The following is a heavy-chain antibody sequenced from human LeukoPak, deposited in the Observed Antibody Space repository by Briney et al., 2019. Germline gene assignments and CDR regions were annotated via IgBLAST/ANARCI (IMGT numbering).Heavy chain of an antibody. J-gene: IGHJ4*02. Sequence: GGSLRLSCAVSGFSVSNNYMSWVRQAPGKGLAWVSVIYSGGSACYADSVKGRFTISRDNSKNTLYLQMNSLRAEDTAVYYCARERDGYNRAFDYWGQGTLVTVSS. D-gene: IGHD5-24*01. CDR2: IYSGGSA. CDR1: GFSVSNNY. V-gene: IGHV3-53*01. CDR3: ARERDGYNRAFDY.